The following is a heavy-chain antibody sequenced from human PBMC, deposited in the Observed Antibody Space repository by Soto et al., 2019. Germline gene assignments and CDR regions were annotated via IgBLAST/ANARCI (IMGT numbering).Heavy chain of an antibody. V-gene: IGHV4-59*01. Sequence: PSETLSLTCTVSGGSISSYYWSWIRQPPGKGLEWIGYTYYSGSTNYNPSLKSRVTISVDTSKNQFSLKLSSVTAADTAVYYCARTYYYDSSGYYNWFDPWGQGTLVTVSS. CDR3: ARTYYYDSSGYYNWFDP. J-gene: IGHJ5*02. D-gene: IGHD3-22*01. CDR1: GGSISSYY. CDR2: TYYSGST.